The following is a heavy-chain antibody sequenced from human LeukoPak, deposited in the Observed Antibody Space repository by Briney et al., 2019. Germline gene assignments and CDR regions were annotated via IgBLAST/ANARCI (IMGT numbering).Heavy chain of an antibody. V-gene: IGHV1-69*04. J-gene: IGHJ6*02. CDR3: ARDMVVRGVIMGGGYYYYYGMDV. Sequence: GSSVKVSCKASGGTFSSYAISWVRQAPGQGLEWMGRIIPILGIANYAQKFQGRVTITADKSTSTAYMELSSLRSEDTAVYYCARDMVVRGVIMGGGYYYYYGMDVWGQETTITVSS. D-gene: IGHD3-10*01. CDR2: IIPILGIA. CDR1: GGTFSSYA.